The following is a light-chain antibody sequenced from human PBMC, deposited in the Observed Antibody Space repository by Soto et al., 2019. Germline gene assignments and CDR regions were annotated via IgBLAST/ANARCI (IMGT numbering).Light chain of an antibody. J-gene: IGKJ2*02. CDR1: QSISSW. CDR3: QHYKSYSRT. V-gene: IGKV1-5*03. CDR2: KAS. Sequence: DIQMTQSPSTLSASVGDRVTITCRASQSISSWLAWYQQKPGKAPKLLIYKASSLESGVPSRFSGIGSGTEFTLTISSLQPDDFATYYCQHYKSYSRTFGQGTKLEIK.